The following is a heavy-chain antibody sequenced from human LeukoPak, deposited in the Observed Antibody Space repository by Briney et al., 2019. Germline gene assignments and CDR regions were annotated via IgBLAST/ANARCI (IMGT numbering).Heavy chain of an antibody. CDR2: IKQDGSER. CDR3: ARGGDGDYDILTGYYSAYYYMDV. J-gene: IGHJ6*03. Sequence: GGSLRLSCAASGFTFSSYWMSWVRQAPGKGLEWVATIKQDGSERYYVDSVKGRFTISRDNAKNSLYLQMNSLRAEDTAVYYCARGGDGDYDILTGYYSAYYYMDVWGKGTTVTISS. V-gene: IGHV3-7*01. CDR1: GFTFSSYW. D-gene: IGHD3-9*01.